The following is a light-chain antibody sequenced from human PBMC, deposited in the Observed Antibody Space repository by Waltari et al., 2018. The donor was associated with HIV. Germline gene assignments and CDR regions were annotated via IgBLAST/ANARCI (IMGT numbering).Light chain of an antibody. J-gene: IGLJ2*01. V-gene: IGLV3-1*01. CDR1: KLGDKF. Sequence: SYVLTQPPSMSVSPGQTASIPCSGDKLGDKFVCWYQQRPGQSPLMVIYQDTERPSGVPERFSGSNSGNTATLTISGTQPLDEADYYCQLWDNNNAVFGGGTKLTVL. CDR3: QLWDNNNAV. CDR2: QDT.